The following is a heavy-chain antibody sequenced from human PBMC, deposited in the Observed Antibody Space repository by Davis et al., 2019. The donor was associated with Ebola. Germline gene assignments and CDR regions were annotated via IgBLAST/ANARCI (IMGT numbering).Heavy chain of an antibody. CDR1: GGSISSYY. Sequence: PSETLSLTCTVSGGSISSYYWSWIRQPPGKGLEWIGYIYYSGSTNYNPSLKSRVTISVDTSKNQFSLKLSSVTAADTAVYYCATRSYDFWSGWVDYWGQGTLVTVSS. D-gene: IGHD3-3*01. CDR2: IYYSGST. V-gene: IGHV4-59*08. CDR3: ATRSYDFWSGWVDY. J-gene: IGHJ4*02.